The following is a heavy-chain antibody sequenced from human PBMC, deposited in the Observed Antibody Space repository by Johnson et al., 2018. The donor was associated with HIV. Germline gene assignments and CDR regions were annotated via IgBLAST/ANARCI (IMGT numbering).Heavy chain of an antibody. Sequence: EKLVESGGGLVQPGGSLRLSCAASGFTVSSNYMSWVRQAPGKGLEWVSVIYSGGSTYYADSVKGRFSISRDNSKNTLYLQMNSLRAEDTAVYYCARVAGVDDAFDIWGQGTMVTVSS. CDR3: ARVAGVDDAFDI. CDR2: IYSGGST. J-gene: IGHJ3*02. CDR1: GFTVSSNY. V-gene: IGHV3-66*01. D-gene: IGHD7-27*01.